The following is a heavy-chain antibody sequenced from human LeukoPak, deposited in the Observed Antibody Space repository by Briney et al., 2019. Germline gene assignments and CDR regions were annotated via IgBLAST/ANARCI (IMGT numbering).Heavy chain of an antibody. CDR2: INPNGGVT. Sequence: ASVKVSCKASGYTFTAYYIHWVRQAPGQGLEYMGWINPNGGVTNYAQNFQGRVTMTTDTSITTTYMELSSLRSDDTAVYYCARDLGYRGNTDYWGQGTLVTVSS. J-gene: IGHJ4*02. V-gene: IGHV1-2*02. CDR3: ARDLGYRGNTDY. CDR1: GYTFTAYY. D-gene: IGHD4-23*01.